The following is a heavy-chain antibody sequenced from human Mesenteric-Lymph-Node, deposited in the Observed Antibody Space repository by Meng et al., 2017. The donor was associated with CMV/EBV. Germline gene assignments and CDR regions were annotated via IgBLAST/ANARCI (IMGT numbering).Heavy chain of an antibody. V-gene: IGHV1-18*01. Sequence: ASVKVSCKASGYTFTSYVISWVRQAPGQGLEWMGWISAYNGNTNYAQKLQGRVTMTTDTSTSTAYMELRSLRSDDTGMYYCARDFYEYDSSGYYEDTFDIWGQGTRVTVSS. D-gene: IGHD3-22*01. J-gene: IGHJ3*02. CDR3: ARDFYEYDSSGYYEDTFDI. CDR1: GYTFTSYV. CDR2: ISAYNGNT.